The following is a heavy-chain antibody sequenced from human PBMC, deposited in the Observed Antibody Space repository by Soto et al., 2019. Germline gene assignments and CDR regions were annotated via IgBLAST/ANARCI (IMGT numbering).Heavy chain of an antibody. D-gene: IGHD3-10*01. Sequence: QVQLQESGPGLVKPSQTLSLTCTVSGGSISSGDYYWSWIRQPPGKGLEWIGFIYYTGSTYYNPYLNSRVTISIDTSKNQFFLTLSSVTAADTAVYYCARVPRPGWFDPWGQGILVTVSS. CDR3: ARVPRPGWFDP. V-gene: IGHV4-30-4*01. J-gene: IGHJ5*02. CDR2: IYYTGST. CDR1: GGSISSGDYY.